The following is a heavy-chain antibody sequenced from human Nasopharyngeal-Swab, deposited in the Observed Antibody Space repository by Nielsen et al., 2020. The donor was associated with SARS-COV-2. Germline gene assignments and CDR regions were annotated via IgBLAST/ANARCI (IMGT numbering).Heavy chain of an antibody. D-gene: IGHD6-13*01. V-gene: IGHV4-39*01. J-gene: IGHJ4*02. CDR1: GDSIAYSTFY. CDR3: VRSSGWYYFDY. CDR2: THYNGNT. Sequence: SETLSLTCTVSGDSIAYSTFYWGWLRQPPGKGREWIGNTHYNGNTYQNPPLKSRLTISVDKSKNQFSLQLSSVTAADTAVYYCVRSSGWYYFDYWAQGTQVTVSS.